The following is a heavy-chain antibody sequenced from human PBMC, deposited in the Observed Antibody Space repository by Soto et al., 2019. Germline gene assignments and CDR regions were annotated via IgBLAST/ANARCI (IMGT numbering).Heavy chain of an antibody. CDR2: INAGNGNT. CDR3: AREETAARRWGGVSSYFDY. CDR1: GYTFTSYS. V-gene: IGHV1-3*01. J-gene: IGHJ4*02. Sequence: GASVKVSCKASGYTFTSYSMHWVRQAPGQRLEWMGWINAGNGNTKYSQKFQGRVTITRDTSASTAYMELSSLRSEDTAVYYCAREETAARRWGGVSSYFDYWGQGTLVTVSS. D-gene: IGHD6-6*01.